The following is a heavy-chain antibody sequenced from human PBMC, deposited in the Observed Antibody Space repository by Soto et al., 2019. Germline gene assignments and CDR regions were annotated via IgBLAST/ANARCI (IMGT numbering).Heavy chain of an antibody. J-gene: IGHJ6*02. D-gene: IGHD3-3*01. V-gene: IGHV4-39*01. CDR3: ARHSNGDTIFGVVITYGMDV. Sequence: SETLSLTCTVSGGSISSSSYYWGWIRQPPGKGLEWIGSIYYSGSTYYNPSLKSRVTISVDTSKNQSSLELSSVTAADTAVYYCARHSNGDTIFGVVITYGMDVWRQGTTVTVSS. CDR2: IYYSGST. CDR1: GGSISSSSYY.